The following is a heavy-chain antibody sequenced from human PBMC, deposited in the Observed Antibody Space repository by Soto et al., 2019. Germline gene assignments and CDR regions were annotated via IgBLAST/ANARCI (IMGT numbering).Heavy chain of an antibody. J-gene: IGHJ4*02. CDR1: GFTFSNYA. CDR2: IAYDGSNI. D-gene: IGHD6-6*01. Sequence: LRRSCAASGFTFSNYAMHWVRQAPGKGLEWLAVIAYDGSNIFYADSVKGRFTISRDNSRNTLYLQMSSLRAEDTATYYCARDQDARFYFDYWGQGTLVTVSS. CDR3: ARDQDARFYFDY. V-gene: IGHV3-30-3*01.